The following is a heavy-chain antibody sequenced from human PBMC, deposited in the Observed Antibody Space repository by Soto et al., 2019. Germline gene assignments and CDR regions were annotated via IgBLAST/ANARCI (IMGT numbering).Heavy chain of an antibody. Sequence: PSETLSLTCTVSGGSISSYYWSWIRQPPGKGLEWIGYIYYSGSTNYNPSLKSRVTISVDTSKNQFSLKLSSVTAADTAVYYCARDTSYYYYGMDVWGQGTTVTVSS. CDR1: GGSISSYY. V-gene: IGHV4-59*01. CDR2: IYYSGST. J-gene: IGHJ6*02. CDR3: ARDTSYYYYGMDV.